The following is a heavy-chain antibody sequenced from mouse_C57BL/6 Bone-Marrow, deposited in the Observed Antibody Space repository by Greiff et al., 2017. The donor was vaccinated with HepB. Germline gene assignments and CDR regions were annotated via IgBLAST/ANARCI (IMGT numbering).Heavy chain of an antibody. D-gene: IGHD2-4*01. J-gene: IGHJ2*01. CDR1: GYAFTSSW. Sequence: QVQLQQSGPELVKPGASVKISCKASGYAFTSSWMNWVKQRPGQGLEWIGGIYPGDGNTNYNGKFKGKATLTADKSSSTAYMQLSSLTSEDSAVYFCARKYDYDVDYWGRGTTLTVSS. V-gene: IGHV1-82*01. CDR2: IYPGDGNT. CDR3: ARKYDYDVDY.